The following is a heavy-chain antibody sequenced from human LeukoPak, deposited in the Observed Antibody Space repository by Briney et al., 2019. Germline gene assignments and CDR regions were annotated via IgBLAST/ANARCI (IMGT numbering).Heavy chain of an antibody. D-gene: IGHD3-10*01. CDR1: GFTVSSNY. Sequence: GGSLRLSCAASGFTVSSNYMSWVRQAPGKGLEWVSVIYSGGSTYYADSVKGRFTISRDNSKNTLNLQMNSLRAEDTAVYYCARGRRYGSGSYYPWFDPWGQGTLVTVSS. J-gene: IGHJ5*02. V-gene: IGHV3-66*02. CDR2: IYSGGST. CDR3: ARGRRYGSGSYYPWFDP.